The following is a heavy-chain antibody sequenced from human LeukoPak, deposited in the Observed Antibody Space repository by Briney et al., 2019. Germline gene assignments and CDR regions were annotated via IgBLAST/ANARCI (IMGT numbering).Heavy chain of an antibody. CDR1: GLTFRRYG. V-gene: IGHV3-33*01. CDR3: ARDGEKWSFDY. CDR2: IYSDGSKE. Sequence: PGTSLRLSCAASGLTFRRYGMHCVRQAPGRGLEWVAIIYSDGSKEYYADSVKGRFTISRDNSKNTLHLQINSLRADDTAVYYCARDGEKWSFDYWGQGTLVTVSS. J-gene: IGHJ4*02. D-gene: IGHD2-15*01.